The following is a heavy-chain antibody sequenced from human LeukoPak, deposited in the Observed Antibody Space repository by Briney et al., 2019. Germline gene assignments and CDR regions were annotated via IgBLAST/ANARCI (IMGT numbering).Heavy chain of an antibody. J-gene: IGHJ5*02. CDR2: IYTSGST. V-gene: IGHV4-4*07. CDR3: ARVPLYSSSWYWFDP. CDR1: GGSISSSY. D-gene: IGHD6-13*01. Sequence: SETLSLTCTVSGGSISSSYWSWIRQPAGKWLEWIGRIYTSGSTNYNPSLKSRVTMSVDTSKNQFSLKLSSVTAADTAVYYCARVPLYSSSWYWFDPWGQGTLVTVSS.